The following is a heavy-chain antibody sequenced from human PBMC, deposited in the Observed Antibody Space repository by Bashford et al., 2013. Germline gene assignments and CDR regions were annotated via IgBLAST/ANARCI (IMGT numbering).Heavy chain of an antibody. CDR1: GGTFSSHG. Sequence: SVKVSCKASGGTFSSHGISWLRQAPGQGLEWMGGIIPIFGTGNYAQKFQGRVTITADESTSTAYMELSSLRFEDTAVYYCARGQVIDYFWGSYRKYYYFYMESGAKGPRSPSP. V-gene: IGHV1-69*13. D-gene: IGHD3-16*02. CDR3: ARGQVIDYFWGSYRKYYYFYMES. CDR2: IIPIFGTG. J-gene: IGHJ6*03.